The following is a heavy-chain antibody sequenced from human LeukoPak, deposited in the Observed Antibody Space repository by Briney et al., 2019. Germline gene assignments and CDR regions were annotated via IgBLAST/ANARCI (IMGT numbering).Heavy chain of an antibody. CDR2: IYYSGST. CDR3: ARADDVGDFDY. D-gene: IGHD3-3*01. Sequence: SETLSLTCTVSGGSISSSSYYWGWIRQPPGKGLEWIGSIYYSGSTYYNPSLKSRVTISVDTSKNQFSLKLSSVTAADTAVYYCARADDVGDFDYWGQGTLATVSS. J-gene: IGHJ4*02. CDR1: GGSISSSSYY. V-gene: IGHV4-39*01.